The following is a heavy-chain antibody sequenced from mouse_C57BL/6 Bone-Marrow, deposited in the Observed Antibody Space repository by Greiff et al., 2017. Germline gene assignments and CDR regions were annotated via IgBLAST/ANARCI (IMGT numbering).Heavy chain of an antibody. CDR3: ARVFYYYGSSPEGYAMDY. J-gene: IGHJ4*01. D-gene: IGHD1-1*01. Sequence: EVQLQQSGPELVKPGDSVKISCKASGYSFTGYFMNWVMQSHGKSLEWIGRINPYNGDTFYNQKFKGKATLTVAKSSSTAHMELRSLTSEDSAVYYCARVFYYYGSSPEGYAMDYWGQGTSVTVSS. CDR2: INPYNGDT. CDR1: GYSFTGYF. V-gene: IGHV1-20*01.